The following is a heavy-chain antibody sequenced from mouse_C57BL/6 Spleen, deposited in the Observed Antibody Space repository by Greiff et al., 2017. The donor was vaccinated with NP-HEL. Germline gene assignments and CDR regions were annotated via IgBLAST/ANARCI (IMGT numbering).Heavy chain of an antibody. Sequence: EVKLMESGPGLVKPSQSLSLTCSVTGYSITSGYYWNWIRQFPGNKLEWMGYISYDGSNNYNPSLKNRISITRDTSKNQFFLKLNSMTTEDTATYYCASPYDYDGAMDYWGQGTSVTVSS. D-gene: IGHD2-4*01. CDR1: GYSITSGYY. CDR3: ASPYDYDGAMDY. J-gene: IGHJ4*01. CDR2: ISYDGSN. V-gene: IGHV3-6*01.